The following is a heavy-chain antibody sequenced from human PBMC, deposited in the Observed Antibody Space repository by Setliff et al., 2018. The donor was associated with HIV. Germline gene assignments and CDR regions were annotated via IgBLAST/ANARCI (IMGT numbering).Heavy chain of an antibody. V-gene: IGHV4-59*08. CDR3: ARHVVVVITVPNWFDP. D-gene: IGHD3-22*01. CDR2: IYYTGTT. J-gene: IGHJ5*02. CDR1: DDSISSYY. Sequence: SETLSLTCTVSDDSISSYYWSWIRQPPGKGLEWIGYIYYTGTTKYNPSLKSRVTISVDTSKNQFSLKLSSVTAADTAVYYCARHVVVVITVPNWFDPWGQGTLVTVSS.